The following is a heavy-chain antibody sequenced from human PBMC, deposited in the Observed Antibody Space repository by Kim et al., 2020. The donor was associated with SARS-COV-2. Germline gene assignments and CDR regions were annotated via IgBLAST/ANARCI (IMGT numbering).Heavy chain of an antibody. V-gene: IGHV4-34*01. CDR3: ASKYSSSSVWFDP. CDR1: GGSSSGYY. D-gene: IGHD6-6*01. J-gene: IGHJ5*02. CDR2: INHSGST. Sequence: SETLSLTCAVYGGSSSGYYWSWIRQPPGKGLEWIGEINHSGSTNYNPSLKSRVTISVDTSKNQFSLKLSSVTAADTAVYYCASKYSSSSVWFDPWGQGTLVTVSS.